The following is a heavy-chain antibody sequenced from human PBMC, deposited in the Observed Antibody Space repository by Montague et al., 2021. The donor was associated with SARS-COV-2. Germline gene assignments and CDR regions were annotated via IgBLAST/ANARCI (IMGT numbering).Heavy chain of an antibody. CDR2: IYYTGTT. J-gene: IGHJ4*02. D-gene: IGHD1-26*01. V-gene: IGHV4-59*01. Sequence: SETLSLTCTVSGGSINGYYWTWIRQPPGKGLEWIGYIYYTGTTSYNPSLKSRVSISQDKSKRQFSLDLTSVTAADMAMYFCARVVAVGAFDYWGQGSLITVSS. CDR3: ARVVAVGAFDY. CDR1: GGSINGYY.